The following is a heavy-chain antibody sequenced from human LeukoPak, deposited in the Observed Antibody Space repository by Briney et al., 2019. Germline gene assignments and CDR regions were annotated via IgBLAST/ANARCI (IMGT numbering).Heavy chain of an antibody. J-gene: IGHJ3*02. CDR3: ARAVWLPRAFDI. Sequence: ASVKVSCKASGYTFTSYAITWVRQAPGQGLEWMGWISAYNGNTKYGQRLQGRVTMTTDTSTSTAYMELRSLRSDDTAVYYCARAVWLPRAFDIWGQGTMVTVSS. CDR2: ISAYNGNT. V-gene: IGHV1-18*01. CDR1: GYTFTSYA. D-gene: IGHD5-24*01.